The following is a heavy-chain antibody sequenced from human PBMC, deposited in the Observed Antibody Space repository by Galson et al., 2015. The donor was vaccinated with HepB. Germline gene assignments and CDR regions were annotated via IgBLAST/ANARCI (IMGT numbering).Heavy chain of an antibody. J-gene: IGHJ3*02. CDR2: VDADDGDT. D-gene: IGHD3-22*01. Sequence: VKVSCKVSGYTFTGSYMRWVQQAPGQGLEWMGLVDADDGDTIYAEKFQGRVTITADTSTDTAYMELSSLRSDDTAVYYCATGPVIVVVITKGSYAFHIWGQGTMVTVSS. CDR3: ATGPVIVVVITKGSYAFHI. CDR1: GYTFTGSY. V-gene: IGHV1-69-2*01.